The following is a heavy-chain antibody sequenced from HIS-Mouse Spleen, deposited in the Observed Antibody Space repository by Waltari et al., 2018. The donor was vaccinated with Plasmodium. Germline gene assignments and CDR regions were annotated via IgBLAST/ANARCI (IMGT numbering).Heavy chain of an antibody. Sequence: QVQLVESGGGVVQPGRSLRLSCAASGFTFSGYAMPWVRQAPGKGLEWGAVISDDGSNKDYADSVKGRFTISRDNSKNTLYLQMNSLRAEDTAVYYCALSGHWGQGTLVTVSS. CDR1: GFTFSGYA. V-gene: IGHV3-30*04. CDR3: ALSGH. J-gene: IGHJ4*02. CDR2: ISDDGSNK. D-gene: IGHD3-10*01.